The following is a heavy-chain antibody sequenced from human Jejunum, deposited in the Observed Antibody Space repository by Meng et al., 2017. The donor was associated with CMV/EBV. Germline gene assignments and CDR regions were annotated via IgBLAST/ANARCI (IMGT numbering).Heavy chain of an antibody. CDR1: GRYVGSTSYY. Sequence: VVGRYVGSTSYYWNGIRQTPGRELRWIGYINYKGDTKYDPSIKTRDTTSMETSKNRFSLKLTSVTAADTAMYYCVAVVGLTFGLWGQGTLVTVSS. CDR2: INYKGDT. CDR3: VAVVGLTFGL. V-gene: IGHV4-61*01. D-gene: IGHD3-16*01. J-gene: IGHJ4*02.